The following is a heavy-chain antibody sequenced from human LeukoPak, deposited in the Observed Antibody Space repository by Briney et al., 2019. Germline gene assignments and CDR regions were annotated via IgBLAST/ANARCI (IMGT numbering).Heavy chain of an antibody. CDR2: IYPGDSDT. V-gene: IGHV5-51*01. CDR1: GSSFTSYW. D-gene: IGHD3-22*01. J-gene: IGHJ3*02. Sequence: GESLKISCQGSGSSFTSYWIGWVRPVPGKGLEGMGIIYPGDSDTRYSPSFQGQVTISADKSISTAYLQWSSLKASDTAMYYCARRRGDSSGYAPDIWGQGTMVTVSS. CDR3: ARRRGDSSGYAPDI.